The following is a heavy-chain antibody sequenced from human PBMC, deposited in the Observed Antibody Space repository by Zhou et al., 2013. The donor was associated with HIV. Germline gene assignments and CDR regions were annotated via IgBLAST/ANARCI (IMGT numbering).Heavy chain of an antibody. V-gene: IGHV1-46*03. CDR2: INPGIGST. Sequence: QVQLVQSGAEMKKPGASVNISCEASGYAFTSYYIHWVRQAPGQGLEWLGLINPGIGSTYYAEKFQGRVTMTRDTSTNTVNMQLGTLTSEDTAVYYCNRGMQGWVNDAFDIWGQGTVVTVSS. D-gene: IGHD2-21*01. CDR3: NRGMQGWVNDAFDI. J-gene: IGHJ3*02. CDR1: GYAFTSYY.